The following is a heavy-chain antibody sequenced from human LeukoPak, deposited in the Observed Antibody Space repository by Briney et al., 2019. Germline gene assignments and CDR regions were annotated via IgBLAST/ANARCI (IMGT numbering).Heavy chain of an antibody. D-gene: IGHD3-9*01. CDR2: ISYDGSNK. CDR1: GFTFSNYG. V-gene: IGHV3-30*18. J-gene: IGHJ4*02. Sequence: GGSLRLSCAASGFTFSNYGMHWVRQGPGKGLEWVAVISYDGSNKYYADSVKGRFTISRDNSKNTLYLQMSSLRAEDTAVYYCAKVLKLRYFDWLLPSDYWGQGTPVTVSS. CDR3: AKVLKLRYFDWLLPSDY.